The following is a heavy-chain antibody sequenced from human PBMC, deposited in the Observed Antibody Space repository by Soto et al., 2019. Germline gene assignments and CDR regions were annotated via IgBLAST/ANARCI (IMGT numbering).Heavy chain of an antibody. CDR2: ISPYDHSF. Sequence: EVQLVESGGGLVKPGGSLRLSCAASGFTFTSHNIYWFRQAPGKGLEWVSSISPYDHSFYYADSVKGRFTVSKDNAKSSVFLQMDSLRAEDTAIYYCARELSPIIRAYNWGQGTLVTVSS. J-gene: IGHJ4*02. CDR1: GFTFTSHN. V-gene: IGHV3-21*02. D-gene: IGHD3-10*01. CDR3: ARELSPIIRAYN.